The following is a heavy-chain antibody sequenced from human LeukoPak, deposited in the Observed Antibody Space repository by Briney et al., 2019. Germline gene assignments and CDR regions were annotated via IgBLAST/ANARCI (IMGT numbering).Heavy chain of an antibody. CDR2: IYYSGST. Sequence: SETLSLTCTVSGGSISSYYWSWIRQPPGKGLEWIGYIYYSGSTDYNPSLKSRVTISVDTSKNQFSLKLSSVTAADTAVYYCARQGVAAAGWRTEYYFDYWGQGTLVTVSS. V-gene: IGHV4-59*08. D-gene: IGHD6-13*01. CDR1: GGSISSYY. CDR3: ARQGVAAAGWRTEYYFDY. J-gene: IGHJ4*02.